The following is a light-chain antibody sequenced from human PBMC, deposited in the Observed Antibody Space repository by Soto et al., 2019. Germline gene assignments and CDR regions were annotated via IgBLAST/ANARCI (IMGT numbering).Light chain of an antibody. CDR1: QTISKY. V-gene: IGKV3-11*01. J-gene: IGKJ1*01. CDR2: ESS. CDR3: QQRANGPWT. Sequence: EIVLTQSPATLSLSPGDGATLSCRASQTISKYLAWYQQKPGQAPRLLLYESSERASGVPSRFSGGGSGSDCTLTISSLEPEDFAFYYCQQRANGPWTFGQGTRVEI.